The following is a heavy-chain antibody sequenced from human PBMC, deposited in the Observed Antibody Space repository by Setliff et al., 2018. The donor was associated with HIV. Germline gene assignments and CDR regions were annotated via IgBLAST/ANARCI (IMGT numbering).Heavy chain of an antibody. Sequence: ASVKVSCKASGYRFPTYEMHWVRQAPGEGLEWIGIITPFGGSTYYAQKFQGRVTLTMDTSTSTFYMELSSLRFVDTAVYYCARAPPSGKARPYYFDYWGQGTLVTVSS. CDR2: ITPFGGST. CDR3: ARAPPSGKARPYYFDY. CDR1: GYRFPTYE. D-gene: IGHD6-13*01. V-gene: IGHV1-46*01. J-gene: IGHJ4*02.